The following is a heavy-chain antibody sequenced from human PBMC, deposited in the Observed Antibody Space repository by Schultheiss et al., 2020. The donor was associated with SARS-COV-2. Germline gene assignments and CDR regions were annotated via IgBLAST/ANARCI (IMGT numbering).Heavy chain of an antibody. CDR2: ISYDGSNK. V-gene: IGHV3-30-3*01. CDR1: GFTFGSYA. D-gene: IGHD6-19*01. CDR3: ARGVAVAGSPYDAFDI. J-gene: IGHJ3*02. Sequence: GGSLRLSCAASGFTFGSYAMHWVRQAPGKGLEWVAVISYDGSNKYYADSVKGRFTISRDNSKNTLYLQMNSLRAEDTAVYYCARGVAVAGSPYDAFDIWGQGTMVTVSS.